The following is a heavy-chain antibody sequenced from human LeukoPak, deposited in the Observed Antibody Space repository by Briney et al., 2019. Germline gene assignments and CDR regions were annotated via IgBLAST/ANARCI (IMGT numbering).Heavy chain of an antibody. CDR2: ISGSGGST. CDR3: AREDDYSFDY. CDR1: GFTFSSCA. V-gene: IGHV3-23*01. Sequence: GGSLRLSCAASGFTFSSCAMSWVRQAPGKGLEWVSTISGSGGSTYYADSVKGRFTISRDNAKNSLYLQMNSLRAEDTAVYYCAREDDYSFDYGGQGPLVTAPS. J-gene: IGHJ4*02. D-gene: IGHD4-11*01.